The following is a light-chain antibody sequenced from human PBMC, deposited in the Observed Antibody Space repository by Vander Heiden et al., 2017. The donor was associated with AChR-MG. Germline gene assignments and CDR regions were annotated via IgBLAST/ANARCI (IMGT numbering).Light chain of an antibody. CDR1: QRCSTN. Sequence: EIMMTPSPATLSVSPGEGATLSCSANQRCSTNLAWYQQKPGHAPRLLIYGATTRGIGIPARCSGSGSGTEFTITISTLQSEDFAVYYCQVYYKSTRAFGRGTKVEIK. V-gene: IGKV3-15*01. CDR3: QVYYKSTRA. CDR2: GAT. J-gene: IGKJ4*01.